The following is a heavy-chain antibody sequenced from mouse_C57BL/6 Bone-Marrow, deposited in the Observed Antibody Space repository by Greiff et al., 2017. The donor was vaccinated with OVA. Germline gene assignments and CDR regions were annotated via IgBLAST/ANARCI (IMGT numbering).Heavy chain of an antibody. CDR2: IDPENGDT. CDR1: GFNIKDDY. Sequence: VQLKQSGAELVRPGASVKLSCTASGFNIKDDYMHWVKQRPEQGLEWIGWIDPENGDTEYASKFQGKATITAEQSSNTAYLQLSSLTSEDTAVYCCTTWGPYYYGSSYEGYWGQGTTLTVSS. D-gene: IGHD1-1*01. V-gene: IGHV14-4*01. J-gene: IGHJ2*01. CDR3: TTWGPYYYGSSYEGY.